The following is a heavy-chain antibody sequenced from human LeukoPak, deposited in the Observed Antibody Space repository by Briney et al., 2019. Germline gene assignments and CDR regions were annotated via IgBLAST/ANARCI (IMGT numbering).Heavy chain of an antibody. CDR1: GGSISSSNW. V-gene: IGHV4-4*02. CDR3: ARTIFSGAPGFDY. J-gene: IGHJ4*02. D-gene: IGHD2-8*02. Sequence: KPSETLSLTCAVSGGSISSSNWWSWVRQPPGKGLEWIGEIYHSGSTNYNPSLKSRVTISVDKSKNQFSLKLSSVTAADTAVYYCARTIFSGAPGFDYWGQGTLVTVSS. CDR2: IYHSGST.